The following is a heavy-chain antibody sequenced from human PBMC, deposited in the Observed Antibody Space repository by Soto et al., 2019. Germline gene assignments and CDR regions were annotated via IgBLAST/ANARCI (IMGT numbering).Heavy chain of an antibody. V-gene: IGHV1-2*04. J-gene: IGHJ6*02. Sequence: GASVKVSCKASGYTFTGYYMHWVRQAPGQGLEWMGWINPNSGGTNYVQKFQGWVTMTRDTSISTAYMELSRLRSDDTAVYYCARDASYYYGMDVWGQGTTVTVSS. CDR3: ARDASYYYGMDV. CDR2: INPNSGGT. CDR1: GYTFTGYY.